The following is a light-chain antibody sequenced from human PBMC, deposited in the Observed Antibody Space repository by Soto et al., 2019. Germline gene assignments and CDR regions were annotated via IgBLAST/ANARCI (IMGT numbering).Light chain of an antibody. CDR3: RSYTTSSTLV. CDR1: SSDVGFYDY. V-gene: IGLV2-14*01. J-gene: IGLJ3*02. Sequence: QSVLTQPASVSGSPGQSITISCTGTSSDVGFYDYVSWYQQHPGKAPKLLIYEVTYRPSGVSNRFSGSKSGKTASLTISGLQAEDEADYYCRSYTTSSTLVFGGGTKLTVL. CDR2: EVT.